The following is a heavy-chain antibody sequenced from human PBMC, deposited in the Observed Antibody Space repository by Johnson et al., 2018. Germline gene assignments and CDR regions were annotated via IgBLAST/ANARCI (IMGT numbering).Heavy chain of an antibody. CDR1: GFTFSRYA. V-gene: IGHV3-23*04. CDR3: AKRVVVTAPYYYYMDV. Sequence: VQLVQSGGGLVQPGGSLRLSCAASGFTFSRYAMTWVRQAPGKGLEWVSAISDRGGSTYYADTVKGRFTVSRDNSKNTLYLQMNSLSVEDTAVYYCAKRVVVTAPYYYYMDVWGKGTTVTVSS. CDR2: ISDRGGST. J-gene: IGHJ6*03. D-gene: IGHD2-21*02.